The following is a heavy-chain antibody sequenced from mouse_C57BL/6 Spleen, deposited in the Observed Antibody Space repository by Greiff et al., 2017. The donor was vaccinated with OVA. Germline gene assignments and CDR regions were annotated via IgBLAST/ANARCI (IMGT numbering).Heavy chain of an antibody. CDR2: IYPRDGST. D-gene: IGHD1-1*01. J-gene: IGHJ2*01. Sequence: QVQLQQSDAELVKPGASVKISCKVSGYTFTDHTIHWMKQRPEQGLEWIGYIYPRDGSTKYNEKFKGKATLTADKSSSTAYMQLNSLTSEDSAVYFCASLYYYGSSPYYFDYWGQGTTLTVSS. V-gene: IGHV1-78*01. CDR1: GYTFTDHT. CDR3: ASLYYYGSSPYYFDY.